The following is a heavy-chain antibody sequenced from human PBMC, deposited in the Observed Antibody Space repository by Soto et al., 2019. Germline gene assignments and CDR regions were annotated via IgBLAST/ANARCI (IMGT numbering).Heavy chain of an antibody. Sequence: SVKVSCKASGGTFSSYAISWVRQAPGQGLEWMGVIIPIFGTANYAQKFQGRVTITADESTSTAYMELSSLRSEDTAVYYCARTMEDGYNYSPGYSGRGTVVIVSS. J-gene: IGHJ4*02. D-gene: IGHD5-12*01. V-gene: IGHV1-69*13. CDR2: IIPIFGTA. CDR1: GGTFSSYA. CDR3: ARTMEDGYNYSPGY.